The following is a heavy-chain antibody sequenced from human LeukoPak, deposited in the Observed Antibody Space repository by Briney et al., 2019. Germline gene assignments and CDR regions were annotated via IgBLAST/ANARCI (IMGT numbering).Heavy chain of an antibody. D-gene: IGHD2-21*02. CDR3: ARQPLVRDCGGDCEFDY. J-gene: IGHJ4*02. CDR1: GYTFTSYW. V-gene: IGHV5-51*01. Sequence: GESLKISCKASGYTFTSYWIGWVRQMPGKGLEWMGSIYPGDSNTRYSPSFQGQVTISADKSISTAYLQWTSLKASDTAIYYCARQPLVRDCGGDCEFDYWGQGTRVSVSS. CDR2: IYPGDSNT.